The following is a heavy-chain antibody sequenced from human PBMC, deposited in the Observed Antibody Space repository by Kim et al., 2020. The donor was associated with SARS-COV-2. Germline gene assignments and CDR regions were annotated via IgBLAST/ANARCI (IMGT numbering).Heavy chain of an antibody. V-gene: IGHV3-15*01. CDR1: GFTFSNAW. J-gene: IGHJ4*02. Sequence: GGSLRLSCAASGFTFSNAWMSWVRQAPGKGLEWVGRIKSKTDGGTTDYAAPVKGRFTISRDDSKNTLYLQMNSLKTEDTAVYYCTTGGPMVRGGGIDYWGQRTLVTVSS. CDR2: IKSKTDGGTT. D-gene: IGHD3-10*01. CDR3: TTGGPMVRGGGIDY.